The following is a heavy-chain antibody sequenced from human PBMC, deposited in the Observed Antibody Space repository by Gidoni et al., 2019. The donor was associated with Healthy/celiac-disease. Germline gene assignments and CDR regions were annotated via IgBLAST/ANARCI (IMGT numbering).Heavy chain of an antibody. CDR3: TRVTMPTVTTGMDLYWFDP. Sequence: EVQLVESGGGLVKPGRSMRLSGTASGFTFGDYAMSWFRQAPGKGLEWVGFIRSKAYGGTTEYAASVKGRFTISRDDSKSIAYLQMNSLKTEDTAVYYCTRVTMPTVTTGMDLYWFDPWGQGTLVTVSS. V-gene: IGHV3-49*05. CDR1: GFTFGDYA. D-gene: IGHD4-17*01. CDR2: IRSKAYGGTT. J-gene: IGHJ5*02.